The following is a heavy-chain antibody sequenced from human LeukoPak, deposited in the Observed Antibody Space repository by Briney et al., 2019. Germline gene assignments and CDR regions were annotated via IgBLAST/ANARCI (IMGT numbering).Heavy chain of an antibody. D-gene: IGHD5-18*01. V-gene: IGHV4-4*07. Sequence: SETLSLTSTVSGGSISSYYWSWIRQPAGKGLEWIGRIYTSGSTNYNPSLKSRVTISVDKSKNQFSLKLSSVTAADTAVYYCARDQGQPPNFDYWGQGTLVTVSS. CDR3: ARDQGQPPNFDY. CDR2: IYTSGST. J-gene: IGHJ4*02. CDR1: GGSISSYY.